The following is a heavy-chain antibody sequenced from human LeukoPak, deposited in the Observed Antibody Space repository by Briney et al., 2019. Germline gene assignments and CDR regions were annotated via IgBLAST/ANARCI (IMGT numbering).Heavy chain of an antibody. Sequence: GESLKISCEGSGYSFTTYWIGWVRQIPGKGLEWVGIIYPGDSDTRYSPSFQGQVTISADKSISTAYLQWSSLKASDTAMYYCARHRDGYSSSQTFDIWGQGTMVTVSS. CDR2: IYPGDSDT. D-gene: IGHD6-13*01. J-gene: IGHJ3*02. CDR3: ARHRDGYSSSQTFDI. V-gene: IGHV5-51*01. CDR1: GYSFTTYW.